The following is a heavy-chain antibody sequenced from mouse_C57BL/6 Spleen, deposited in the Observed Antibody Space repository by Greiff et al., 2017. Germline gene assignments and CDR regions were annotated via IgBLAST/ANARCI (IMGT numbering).Heavy chain of an antibody. V-gene: IGHV1-18*01. Sequence: VQLQQSGPELVKPGASVKIPCKASGYTFTDYNMDWVKQSHGKSLEWIGDINPNNGGTIYNQKFKGKATLTVDKSSSTAYMELRSLTSEDTAVYYCARRSGSSPHWYFDVWGTGTTVTVSS. J-gene: IGHJ1*03. CDR2: INPNNGGT. CDR3: ARRSGSSPHWYFDV. D-gene: IGHD1-1*01. CDR1: GYTFTDYN.